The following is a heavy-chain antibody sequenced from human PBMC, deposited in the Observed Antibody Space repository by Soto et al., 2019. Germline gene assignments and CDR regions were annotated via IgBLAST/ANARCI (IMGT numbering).Heavy chain of an antibody. CDR1: GYTFTTYG. CDR3: ARDPHEFWTSYWFDP. D-gene: IGHD3-3*01. J-gene: IGHJ5*02. V-gene: IGHV1-18*01. Sequence: ASVKVSCKASGYTFTTYGINWVRQAPGQGLELMGWISAYDGKTTYAEKFQGRVTMTTDTSTSTAYMELRSLRSDDTAIYYCARDPHEFWTSYWFDPWGQGTPVTVSS. CDR2: ISAYDGKT.